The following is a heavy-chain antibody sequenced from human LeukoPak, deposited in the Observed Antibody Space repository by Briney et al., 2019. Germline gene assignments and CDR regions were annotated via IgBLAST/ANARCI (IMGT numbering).Heavy chain of an antibody. V-gene: IGHV1-18*01. CDR2: ISAYNGNT. D-gene: IGHD3-22*01. Sequence: ASVKVSCKASGYTSTSYGISWVRQAPGQGLEWMGWISAYNGNTNYAQKLQGRVTMTTDTSTSTAYMELRSLRSDDTAVYYCAGSRYYYDSSGYYAFDYWGQGTLVTVSS. CDR3: AGSRYYYDSSGYYAFDY. CDR1: GYTSTSYG. J-gene: IGHJ4*02.